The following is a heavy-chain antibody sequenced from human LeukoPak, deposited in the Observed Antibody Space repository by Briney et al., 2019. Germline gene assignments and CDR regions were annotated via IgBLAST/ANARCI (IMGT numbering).Heavy chain of an antibody. J-gene: IGHJ4*02. V-gene: IGHV3-21*01. CDR3: ARDRDNWNDPYFDY. Sequence: GGSLRLSCAASGFTFSSYSMNWVRQATGKGLEWVSSISSSSSYIYYADSVKGRFTISRDNAKNSLYLQMNSLRAEDTAVYYCARDRDNWNDPYFDYWGQGTLVTVSS. CDR1: GFTFSSYS. D-gene: IGHD1-20*01. CDR2: ISSSSSYI.